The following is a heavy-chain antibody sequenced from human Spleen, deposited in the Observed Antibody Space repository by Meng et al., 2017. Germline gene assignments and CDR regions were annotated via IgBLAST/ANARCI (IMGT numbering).Heavy chain of an antibody. V-gene: IGHV4-59*08. CDR1: GGSISSYY. CDR3: ARLRGALDP. D-gene: IGHD1-26*01. CDR2: IYYSGST. J-gene: IGHJ5*02. Sequence: QVQLQESGPGLVKPSETLSLTCTVSGGSISSYYWSWIRQPPGKGLEWIGHIYYSGSTNYNPSLKSRVTISVDTSKNQFSLKLSSVTAADTAVYYCARLRGALDPWGQGTLVTVSS.